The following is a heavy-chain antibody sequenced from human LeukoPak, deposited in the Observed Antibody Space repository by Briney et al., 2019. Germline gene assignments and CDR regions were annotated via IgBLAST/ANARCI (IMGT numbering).Heavy chain of an antibody. CDR1: GFTFSSYG. J-gene: IGHJ4*02. V-gene: IGHV3-33*01. D-gene: IGHD2-15*01. CDR3: AISAWVCSGGSCSLDS. CDR2: IWYEGSNK. Sequence: GRSLRLSCAASGFTFSSYGMHWVRQAPGKGPEWVAVIWYEGSNKYYADSVKGRFTISRDNSKNTLYLQMNSLRAEDTAVYYCAISAWVCSGGSCSLDSWGQGTLVTVSS.